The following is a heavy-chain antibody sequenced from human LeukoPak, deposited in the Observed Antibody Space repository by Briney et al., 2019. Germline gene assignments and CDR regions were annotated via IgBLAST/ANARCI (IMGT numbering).Heavy chain of an antibody. J-gene: IGHJ4*01. CDR2: IKEDGSEK. D-gene: IGHD3-16*01. CDR1: GFTFDDYG. Sequence: GGSLRLSCAASGFTFDDYGMSWVRQAPGKGLECVANIKEDGSEKYYVDSVKGRFTISRDNAKNSLYLQMNSLRAEDTAAYYCARQGDDYWGHGTLVTVSS. V-gene: IGHV3-7*01. CDR3: ARQGDDY.